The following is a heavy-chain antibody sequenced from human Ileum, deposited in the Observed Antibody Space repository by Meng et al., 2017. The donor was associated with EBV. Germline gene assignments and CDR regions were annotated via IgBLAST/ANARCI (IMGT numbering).Heavy chain of an antibody. CDR1: CGSISVINW. J-gene: IGHJ4*02. CDR2: MSDSGIT. CDR3: AKNGEKYFEY. V-gene: IGHV4-4*02. Sequence: GQRTGAGPVLGNLSGTRSLTGPVFCGSISVINWWSWVRQSPEKGLEWIGEMSDSGITHYNPSLKSRVTISADKSNNQFSLKLTSVTSADTAVYFCAKNGEKYFEYWGQGTLVTVSS.